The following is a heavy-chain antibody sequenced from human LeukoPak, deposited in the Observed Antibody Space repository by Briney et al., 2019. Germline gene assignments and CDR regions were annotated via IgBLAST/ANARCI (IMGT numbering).Heavy chain of an antibody. CDR3: ARDLPDIVVVPAASYPMRGFDP. J-gene: IGHJ5*02. V-gene: IGHV1-18*01. CDR1: GYTFTSYG. CDR2: ISAYNGST. Sequence: ASVKVSCKASGYTFTSYGISWVRQAPGQGLEWMGWISAYNGSTNYAQKLQGRVTMTTDTSTSTAYMGLRSLRSDDTAVYYCARDLPDIVVVPAASYPMRGFDPWGQGTLVTVSS. D-gene: IGHD2-2*01.